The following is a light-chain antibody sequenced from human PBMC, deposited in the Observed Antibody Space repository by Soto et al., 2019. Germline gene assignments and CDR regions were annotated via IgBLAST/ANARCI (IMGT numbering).Light chain of an antibody. Sequence: DIQMTQSPSTLSASMGDRVTITCRASQSISDWLAWYQQKPGKAPKLLIYSASNLDSGVPSRFSGSGSGTEFTLTISNLQPDDFATYYCQQYNGYSRAFGQGTKVEIK. CDR1: QSISDW. CDR2: SAS. CDR3: QQYNGYSRA. J-gene: IGKJ1*01. V-gene: IGKV1-5*03.